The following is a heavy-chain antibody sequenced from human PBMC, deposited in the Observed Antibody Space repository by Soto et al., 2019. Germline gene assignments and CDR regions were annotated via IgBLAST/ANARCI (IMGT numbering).Heavy chain of an antibody. J-gene: IGHJ4*02. CDR1: GGSITTYY. Sequence: ETLSLTCTVSGGSITTYYWSWIRQPAGKGLEWIGRIYSGGSTNYNPSLRSRVTVSVDMSKNSLYLQMNSLRAEDTAVYYCARVVGVVDYWGQGTLVTVSS. CDR2: IYSGGST. CDR3: ARVVGVVDY. D-gene: IGHD3-3*01. V-gene: IGHV4-4*07.